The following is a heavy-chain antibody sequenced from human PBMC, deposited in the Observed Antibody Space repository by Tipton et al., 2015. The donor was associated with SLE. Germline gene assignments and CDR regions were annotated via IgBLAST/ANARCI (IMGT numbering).Heavy chain of an antibody. D-gene: IGHD1-14*01. CDR2: ISSNGDST. Sequence: SLRLSCAASGFTFRNYAMHWVRQAPGKGLEYVSAISSNGDSTYFADSVKGRFTLSRDNSKNTLYLQMGSLRPEDMAVYYCAKDFRYNTEWGRGTLVTVSS. CDR1: GFTFRNYA. CDR3: AKDFRYNTE. J-gene: IGHJ4*02. V-gene: IGHV3-64*02.